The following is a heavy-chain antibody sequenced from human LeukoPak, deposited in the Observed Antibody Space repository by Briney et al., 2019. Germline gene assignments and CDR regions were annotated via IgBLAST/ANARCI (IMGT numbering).Heavy chain of an antibody. Sequence: GGSLRLSCAASGFTFSTHLMHWVRQAPGKGPEWVAVISYDESSKDHADSVKGRFTISRDNSKNTLYLQMNSLRAEDTAVYYCALNGREVPSGAFDIWGQGTMVTVSS. CDR1: GFTFSTHL. D-gene: IGHD3-16*02. J-gene: IGHJ3*02. CDR2: ISYDESSK. CDR3: ALNGREVPSGAFDI. V-gene: IGHV3-30-3*01.